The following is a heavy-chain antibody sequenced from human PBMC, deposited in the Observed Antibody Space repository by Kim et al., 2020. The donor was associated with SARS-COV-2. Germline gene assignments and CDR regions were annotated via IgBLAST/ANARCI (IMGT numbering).Heavy chain of an antibody. D-gene: IGHD3-10*01. CDR2: IYYSGST. Sequence: SETLSLTCTVSGGSISSSSYYWGWIRQPPGKGLEWIGSIYYSGSTYYNPSLKSRVTISVDTSKNQFSLKLSSVTAADTAVYYCARAIRRGWFDPWGQGTLVTVSS. CDR1: GGSISSSSYY. CDR3: ARAIRRGWFDP. J-gene: IGHJ5*02. V-gene: IGHV4-39*07.